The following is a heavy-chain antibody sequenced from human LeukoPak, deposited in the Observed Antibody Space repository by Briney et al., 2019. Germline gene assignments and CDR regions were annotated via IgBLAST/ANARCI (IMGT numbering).Heavy chain of an antibody. CDR2: MNPNSGNT. J-gene: IGHJ4*02. CDR3: ARGRAAAGIRLFVY. CDR1: GYTFTSYD. V-gene: IGHV1-8*01. Sequence: ASVKVSCKASGYTFTSYDINWVRQATGQGLEWMGWMNPNSGNTGYAQKFQGRVTMTRKTSISTAYMELSSLRSEDTAVYYCARGRAAAGIRLFVYWGQGTLVTVSS. D-gene: IGHD6-13*01.